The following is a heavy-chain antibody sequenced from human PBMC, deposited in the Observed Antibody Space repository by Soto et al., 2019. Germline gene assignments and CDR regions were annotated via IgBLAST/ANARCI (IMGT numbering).Heavy chain of an antibody. CDR2: INPNRGGT. CDR1: GDTFTGYC. V-gene: IGHV1-2*02. D-gene: IGHD3-3*01. Sequence: QVQLVQSGAEVKKPGASVKVSCKASGDTFTGYCIHWVRQAPGQGLELMGWINPNRGGTNYALKFEGRVTMIRDTSLSTVYMELRRIRADDTAVYHCAGDVHKFWSGYRLQYYGMDVWGQGTPVTVSS. J-gene: IGHJ6*02. CDR3: AGDVHKFWSGYRLQYYGMDV.